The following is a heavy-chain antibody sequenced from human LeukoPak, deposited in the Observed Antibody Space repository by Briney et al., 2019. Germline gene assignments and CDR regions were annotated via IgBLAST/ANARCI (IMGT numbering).Heavy chain of an antibody. D-gene: IGHD1-26*01. V-gene: IGHV4-34*01. CDR2: INQSGST. J-gene: IGHJ4*02. CDR3: ARTSIVGASDY. Sequence: SETLSLTCAVYGGSFSGHYWRWIRQPPGKGLEWIGEINQSGSTNYNPSLKSRVTISVDTSKNQFSLKLSSVTAADTAVYYCARTSIVGASDYWGQGTLVTVSS. CDR1: GGSFSGHY.